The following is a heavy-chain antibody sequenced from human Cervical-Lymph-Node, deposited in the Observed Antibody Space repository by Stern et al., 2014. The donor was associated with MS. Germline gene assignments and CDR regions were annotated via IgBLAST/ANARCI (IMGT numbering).Heavy chain of an antibody. CDR1: GFTCSNSG. V-gene: IGHV3-30*18. Sequence: VQLVESGGGVVQPGRSLRLSCGASGFTCSNSGMHWVRQAPGRGMEGVARISYDGSSRIYADSVKGRFSISRDTSKNTLYLQMNSLRADDTAVYYCSKAPVVYSAPLDYWGQGTLVTVSS. J-gene: IGHJ4*02. CDR2: ISYDGSSR. CDR3: SKAPVVYSAPLDY. D-gene: IGHD4-23*01.